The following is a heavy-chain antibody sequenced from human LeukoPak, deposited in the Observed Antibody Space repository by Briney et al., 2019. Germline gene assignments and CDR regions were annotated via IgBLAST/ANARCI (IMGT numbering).Heavy chain of an antibody. CDR3: ARYYGQVDY. CDR2: IKQDGSEK. Sequence: PGRSLRLSCAASGFTFSSYGMHWVRQAPGKGLEWVANIKQDGSEKYYVDSVKGRFTISRDNAKNSLYLQMNSLRAEDTAVYYCARYYGQVDYWGQGTLVTVSS. CDR1: GFTFSSYG. J-gene: IGHJ4*02. V-gene: IGHV3-7*01. D-gene: IGHD4-17*01.